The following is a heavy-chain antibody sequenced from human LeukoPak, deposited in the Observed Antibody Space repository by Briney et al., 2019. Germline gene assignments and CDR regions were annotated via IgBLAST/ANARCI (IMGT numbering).Heavy chain of an antibody. CDR1: GFTFTSSA. CDR3: AAPQHYYDSSGYYYY. CDR2: IVVGSGNT. D-gene: IGHD3-22*01. V-gene: IGHV1-58*01. J-gene: IGHJ4*02. Sequence: GASVKVSCKASGFTFTSSAVQWVRQARGQRLEWIGWIVVGSGNTNYAQKFQERVTITRDMSTSTAYMELSSLRSEDTAVYYCAAPQHYYDSSGYYYYWGQGTLVTVSS.